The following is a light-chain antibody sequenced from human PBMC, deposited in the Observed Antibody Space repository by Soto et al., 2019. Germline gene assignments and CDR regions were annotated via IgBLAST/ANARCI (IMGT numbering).Light chain of an antibody. CDR3: CSFAGSYTYV. V-gene: IGLV2-14*01. J-gene: IGLJ1*01. CDR2: EVN. Sequence: QSALTQPASVSGSPGQSITISCTGTSSDIGGYNFVSWYQHHPGKAPKLMIYEVNNRPSGVSSRFSGSKSGNTASLTISGLQAEDEADYSCCSFAGSYTYVFGGGTKVTVL. CDR1: SSDIGGYNF.